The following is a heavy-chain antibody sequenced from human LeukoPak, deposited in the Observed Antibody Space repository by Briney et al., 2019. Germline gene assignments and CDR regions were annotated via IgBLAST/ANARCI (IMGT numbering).Heavy chain of an antibody. CDR1: GGSITSYY. CDR3: AREIAVAGSAFDI. D-gene: IGHD6-19*01. V-gene: IGHV4-59*12. CDR2: LYYSGYS. Sequence: SETLSLTCTVSGGSITSYYWAWLRQPPGKGLEWIGYLYYSGYSNYNPSLKSRVSMSVDTSKNQFSLKLTSVTAADTAVYYCAREIAVAGSAFDIWGQGTMVAVS. J-gene: IGHJ3*02.